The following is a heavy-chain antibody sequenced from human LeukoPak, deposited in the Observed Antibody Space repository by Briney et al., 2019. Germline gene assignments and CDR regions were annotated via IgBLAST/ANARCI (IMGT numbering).Heavy chain of an antibody. CDR1: GGTFSSYA. CDR3: ARVGEDYYDSSGYYPAGWFDP. J-gene: IGHJ5*02. V-gene: IGHV1-69*05. CDR2: IIPIFGTA. Sequence: ASVKVSCKASGGTFSSYAISWVRQAPGQGLERMGGIIPIFGTANYAQKFQGRVTITTDESTSTAYMELSSLRSEDTAVYYCARVGEDYYDSSGYYPAGWFDPWGQGTLVTVSS. D-gene: IGHD3-22*01.